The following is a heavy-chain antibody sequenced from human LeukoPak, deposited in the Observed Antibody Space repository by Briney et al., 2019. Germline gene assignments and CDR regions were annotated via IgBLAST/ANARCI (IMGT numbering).Heavy chain of an antibody. V-gene: IGHV1-69*04. Sequence: LVKVSCKASGGTFSSYAISWVGQAPGQGREWMGRIIPILGIANYAQKFQERVTITRDMSTSTAYMELSSLRSEDTAVYYCAADLGTMVRGVTPENFDYWGQGTLVTVSS. CDR1: GGTFSSYA. CDR3: AADLGTMVRGVTPENFDY. D-gene: IGHD3-10*01. CDR2: IIPILGIA. J-gene: IGHJ4*02.